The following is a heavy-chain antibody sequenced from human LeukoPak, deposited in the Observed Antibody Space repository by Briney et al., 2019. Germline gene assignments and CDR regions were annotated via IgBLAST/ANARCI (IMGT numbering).Heavy chain of an antibody. CDR2: ISDSGGRT. CDR1: GITLSNYG. Sequence: GGSLRLSCAVSGITLSNYGMSWVRLAPGKGLEWVAGISDSGGRTNYADSVKGRFTISRDSSKNTVYLQMNSLTAEDTAVYYCARGQIVGVQGDFWGQGTLVTVSS. V-gene: IGHV3-23*01. CDR3: ARGQIVGVQGDF. J-gene: IGHJ4*02. D-gene: IGHD1-26*01.